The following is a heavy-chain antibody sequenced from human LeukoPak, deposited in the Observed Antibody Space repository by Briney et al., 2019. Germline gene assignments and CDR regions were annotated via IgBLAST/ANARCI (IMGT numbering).Heavy chain of an antibody. V-gene: IGHV1-2*02. J-gene: IGHJ4*02. CDR2: TNPNSGGT. CDR3: ARDLTDYSVDY. D-gene: IGHD4-11*01. CDR1: GYTFNTYG. Sequence: ASVKVSCQTSGYTFNTYGLAWVRQAPGQGLEWMGWTNPNSGGTNYAQKFQGRVTMTRDTSISTAYMELSRLRSDDTAVYYCARDLTDYSVDYWGQGTLVTVSS.